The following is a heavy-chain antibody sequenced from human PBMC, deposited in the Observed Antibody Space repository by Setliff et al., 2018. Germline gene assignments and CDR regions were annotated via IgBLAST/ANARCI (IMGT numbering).Heavy chain of an antibody. V-gene: IGHV1-69*06. CDR3: ARELPRTIFGVVIDY. CDR2: IIPVFGTA. CDR1: GYTFTSYG. J-gene: IGHJ4*02. D-gene: IGHD3-3*01. Sequence: SVKVSCKASGYTFTSYGISWVRQAPGQGLEWMGGIIPVFGTANYAQKFQGRVTITADKSTSTAYMELSSLRSEDTAVYYCARELPRTIFGVVIDYWGQGTLVTVSS.